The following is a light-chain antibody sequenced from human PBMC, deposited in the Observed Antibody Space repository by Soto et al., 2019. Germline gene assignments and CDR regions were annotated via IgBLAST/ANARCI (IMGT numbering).Light chain of an antibody. V-gene: IGLV2-14*01. CDR1: SSDVGGYNY. CDR3: SSYTSSSTPVV. CDR2: DVS. Sequence: QSALTQPASVSGSPGQSITISCTGTSSDVGGYNYVSWYQQHPGKAPKLMIYDVSNRPSGVSNRFSGSKSGNTASLTISGLQAEDEADYYCSSYTSSSTPVVCGGGTKLNVL. J-gene: IGLJ2*01.